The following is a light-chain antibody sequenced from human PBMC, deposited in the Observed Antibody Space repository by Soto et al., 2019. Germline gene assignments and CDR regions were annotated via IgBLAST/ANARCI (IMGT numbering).Light chain of an antibody. Sequence: EIVLTQSPATLSLSPGNRATLSCRASQSVSSSLAWYQHQPGQAPRLLIYDASNMATGIPARFSGSGSGTHFTLSISSLEPEDFAVYYCQHRSNWPSVTFGGGTKLEIK. CDR2: DAS. CDR3: QHRSNWPSVT. J-gene: IGKJ4*01. CDR1: QSVSSS. V-gene: IGKV3-11*01.